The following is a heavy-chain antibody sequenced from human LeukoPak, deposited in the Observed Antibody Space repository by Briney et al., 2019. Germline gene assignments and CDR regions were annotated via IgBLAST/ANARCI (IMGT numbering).Heavy chain of an antibody. J-gene: IGHJ5*02. CDR1: GGSISSYY. CDR2: IYTSGST. D-gene: IGHD6-13*01. CDR3: ARAIFPGIAAAGTGKGWFDP. Sequence: SETLSLTCTVSGGSISSYYWSWIRQPAGKGLEWIGRIYTSGSTNYNPSLKSRVTMSVDTSKNQFSLKLSSVTAADTAVYYCARAIFPGIAAAGTGKGWFDPWGQGTLVTVSS. V-gene: IGHV4-4*07.